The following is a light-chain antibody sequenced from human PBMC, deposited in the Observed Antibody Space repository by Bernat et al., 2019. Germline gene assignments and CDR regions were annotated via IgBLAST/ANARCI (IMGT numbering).Light chain of an antibody. Sequence: DIVMTQSPLSLPVTPGEPASISCRSSQSLLHTNGYNYLHWYLQKPGHSPQLLIYLGSNRASGVPDRFSGSGSGTDFTLKISRVEAEDVGVYYSMQALQTPRTFGQGTKLEIK. CDR2: LGS. CDR1: QSLLHTNGYNY. V-gene: IGKV2-28*01. CDR3: MQALQTPRT. J-gene: IGKJ2*01.